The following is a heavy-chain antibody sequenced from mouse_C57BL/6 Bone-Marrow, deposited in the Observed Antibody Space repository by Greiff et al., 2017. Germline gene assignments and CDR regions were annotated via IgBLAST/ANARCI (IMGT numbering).Heavy chain of an antibody. CDR3: TTPTVVAVPHWYFDV. CDR2: IDPENGDT. V-gene: IGHV14-4*01. Sequence: EVQLVESGAELVRPGASVKLSCTASGFNIKDDYMHWVKQRPEQGLEWIGWIDPENGDTDYASKFQGKATITADTSSNTAYLQLSSLTSEDTAVYYCTTPTVVAVPHWYFDVWGTGTTVTVSS. J-gene: IGHJ1*03. CDR1: GFNIKDDY. D-gene: IGHD1-1*01.